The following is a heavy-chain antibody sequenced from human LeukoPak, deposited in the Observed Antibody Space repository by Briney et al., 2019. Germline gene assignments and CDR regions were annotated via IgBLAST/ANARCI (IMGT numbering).Heavy chain of an antibody. CDR1: GYTFTGYY. Sequence: AASVKVSCKASGYTFTGYYMHWVRQAPGQGLEWMGWINPNSGGTNYAQKFQGRVTMTRDTSISTAYMELSMLRSDDTAVYYCARDNGYSSGWYDFQHWGQGTLVTVSS. CDR2: INPNSGGT. CDR3: ARDNGYSSGWYDFQH. D-gene: IGHD6-19*01. V-gene: IGHV1-2*02. J-gene: IGHJ1*01.